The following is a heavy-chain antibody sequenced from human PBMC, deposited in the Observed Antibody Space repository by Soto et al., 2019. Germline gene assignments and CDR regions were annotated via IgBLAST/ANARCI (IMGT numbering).Heavy chain of an antibody. CDR3: ARDRQSVSDIVEPTLDGMDV. V-gene: IGHV3-7*01. Sequence: GGSLRLSCVASGFTFSSYSMSWVRQAPGKGLEWVANIKQDGSEKYYVDSVKGRFTISRDNAKNSLYLQMNSLRAEDTAVYYCARDRQSVSDIVEPTLDGMDVWGQGTTVTVSS. J-gene: IGHJ6*02. CDR1: GFTFSSYS. D-gene: IGHD2-15*01. CDR2: IKQDGSEK.